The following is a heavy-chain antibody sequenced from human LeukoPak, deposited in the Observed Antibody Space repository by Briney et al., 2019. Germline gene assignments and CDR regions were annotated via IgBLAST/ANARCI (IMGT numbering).Heavy chain of an antibody. CDR1: GGTFSSYA. D-gene: IGHD3-3*01. CDR3: ARGLQDFWSGYYDYWFDP. Sequence: ASVKVSCKASGGTFSSYAISWVRQAPGQGLEWMGWINPNSGGTNYAQKFQGRVTMTRDTSISTAYMELSRLRSDDTAVYYCARGLQDFWSGYYDYWFDPWGQGTLVTVSS. CDR2: INPNSGGT. V-gene: IGHV1-2*02. J-gene: IGHJ5*02.